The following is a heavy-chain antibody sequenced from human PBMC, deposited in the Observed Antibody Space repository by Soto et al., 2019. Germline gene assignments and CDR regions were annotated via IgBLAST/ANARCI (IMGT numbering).Heavy chain of an antibody. J-gene: IGHJ6*02. CDR3: ARTSAAGKYYYGMAV. D-gene: IGHD6-13*01. V-gene: IGHV5-51*01. CDR1: GYSFTSYW. CDR2: IYPGDSDT. Sequence: GESLKISCKGSGYSFTSYWIGWVRQMPGKGLEWMGIIYPGDSDTRYSPSFQGQVTISADKSINTAYLQWSSLKASDTAMYYCARTSAAGKYYYGMAVWGQGTTVTVSS.